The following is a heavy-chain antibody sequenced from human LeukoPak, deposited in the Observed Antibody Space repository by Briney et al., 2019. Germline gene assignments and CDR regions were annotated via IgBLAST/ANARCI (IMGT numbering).Heavy chain of an antibody. D-gene: IGHD3-3*01. CDR1: GFTFSSYS. V-gene: IGHV3-21*01. CDR3: ARVSSDFWSGFASFDY. CDR2: ISSSSTYI. J-gene: IGHJ4*02. Sequence: PGGSLRLSCVASGFTFSSYSMNWVRQAPGKGLEWVSSISSSSTYIYYTDSMKGRFTISRDNAKNSLYLQMNSLGAEDTAVYYCARVSSDFWSGFASFDYWGKGTLVTASS.